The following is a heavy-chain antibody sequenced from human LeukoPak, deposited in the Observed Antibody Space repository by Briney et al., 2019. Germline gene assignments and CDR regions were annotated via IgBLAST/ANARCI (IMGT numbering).Heavy chain of an antibody. CDR3: ARAPDDYD. J-gene: IGHJ4*02. V-gene: IGHV1-8*01. Sequence: ASVKVSCEASRYTFTSYDINWVRQTTGQGLEWMGWMNPNSGNTGYAQRFQGRVTMTRATSISTAYMELISLTSEDTAVYFCARAPDDYDWGQGTLVTVSS. D-gene: IGHD4-17*01. CDR2: MNPNSGNT. CDR1: RYTFTSYD.